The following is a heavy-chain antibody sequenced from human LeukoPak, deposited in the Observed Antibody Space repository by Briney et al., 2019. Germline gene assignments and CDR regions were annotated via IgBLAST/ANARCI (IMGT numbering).Heavy chain of an antibody. V-gene: IGHV4-59*01. D-gene: IGHD4-17*01. CDR3: ARHGLEDCGDYVFDY. CDR2: IYYSGST. Sequence: SETLSLTCTVSGGSISSYYWSWIRQPPGKGLEWIGYIYYSGSTNYNPSLKSRVTISVDTSKNQFSLKLSSVTAADTAVYYCARHGLEDCGDYVFDYWGQGTLVTVSS. J-gene: IGHJ4*02. CDR1: GGSISSYY.